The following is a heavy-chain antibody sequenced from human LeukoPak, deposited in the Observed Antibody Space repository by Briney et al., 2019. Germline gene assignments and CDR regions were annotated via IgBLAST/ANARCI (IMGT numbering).Heavy chain of an antibody. Sequence: GGSLRLSCAASGFAFSSYDMHWVRQAIGQGLEWVSAIGSAGDTYYPGSVKGRFTISRENAKNSLYLQMNSLRAGDTAVYYCATTVAGTRWALGYWGQGTLVTVS. CDR1: GFAFSSYD. J-gene: IGHJ4*02. CDR3: ATTVAGTRWALGY. V-gene: IGHV3-13*01. CDR2: IGSAGDT. D-gene: IGHD6-19*01.